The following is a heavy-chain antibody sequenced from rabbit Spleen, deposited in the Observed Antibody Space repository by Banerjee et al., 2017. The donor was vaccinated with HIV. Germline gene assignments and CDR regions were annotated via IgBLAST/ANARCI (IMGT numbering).Heavy chain of an antibody. Sequence: QQQLEESGGGLVKPGGTLTLTCKASGFSFSSYYHMCWVCQAPGKGLEWIACIVTSSGSTYYASWVNGRFTITRSTSLNTVTLQMTSLTAADTATYFCARDDGNSGYNFELWGPGTLVTVS. J-gene: IGHJ4*01. CDR1: GFSFSSYYH. D-gene: IGHD1-1*01. V-gene: IGHV1S43*01. CDR3: ARDDGNSGYNFEL. CDR2: IVTSSGST.